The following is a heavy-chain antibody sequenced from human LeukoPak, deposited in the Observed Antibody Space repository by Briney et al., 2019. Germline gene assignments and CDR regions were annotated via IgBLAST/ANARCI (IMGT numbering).Heavy chain of an antibody. D-gene: IGHD5-18*01. V-gene: IGHV1-8*01. CDR2: MNPNSGNT. Sequence: ASVKVSCKASGYTFTSYDINWVRQATGQGLEWMGWMNPNSGNTGYAQKFQGRVAMTRNTSISTAYMELSSLRSEDTAVYYCASNVDTAMVTSFDYWGQGTLVTVSS. J-gene: IGHJ4*02. CDR3: ASNVDTAMVTSFDY. CDR1: GYTFTSYD.